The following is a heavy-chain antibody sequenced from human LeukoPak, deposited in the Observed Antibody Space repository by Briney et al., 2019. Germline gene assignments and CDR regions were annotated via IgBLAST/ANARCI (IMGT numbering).Heavy chain of an antibody. CDR1: GFPFIDYD. J-gene: IGHJ4*02. CDR3: ARGGIQVSGIDEFDY. Sequence: HSGGSLRLSCAASGFPFIDYDMHWVRQVIGKGLEWVSAIGIRGDTHYSGSVKGRFTISRENAESSLYLQMNSLRAEDTAVYYCARGGIQVSGIDEFDYWGQGTLVTVSS. D-gene: IGHD6-19*01. V-gene: IGHV3-13*01. CDR2: IGIRGDT.